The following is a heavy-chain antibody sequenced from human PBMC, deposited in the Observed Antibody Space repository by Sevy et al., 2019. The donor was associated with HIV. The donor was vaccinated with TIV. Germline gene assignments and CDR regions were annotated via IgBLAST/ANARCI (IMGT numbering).Heavy chain of an antibody. Sequence: SETLSLTCAVYGGSFSGYYWSWIRQPPGKGLEWIGEINHSGSTNYNPSLKSRVTISVDTSKNQFSLKLSSVTAADTAVYHCARGGDDSSGDYFDYWGQGTLVTVSS. CDR2: INHSGST. CDR3: ARGGDDSSGDYFDY. V-gene: IGHV4-34*01. J-gene: IGHJ4*02. D-gene: IGHD3-22*01. CDR1: GGSFSGYY.